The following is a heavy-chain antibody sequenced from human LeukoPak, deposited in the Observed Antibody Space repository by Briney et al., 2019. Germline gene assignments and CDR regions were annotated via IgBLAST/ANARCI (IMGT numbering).Heavy chain of an antibody. CDR3: ARVDSGSYWRGFDY. CDR2: INSDGSST. V-gene: IGHV3-74*01. CDR1: GFTFSSYW. Sequence: PGGSLRLSCAASGFTFSSYWMHWVRQAPGKGLVWVSRINSDGSSTSYADSVKGRFTISRDNAKNTLYLQMNSLRAEDTAVYYCARVDSGSYWRGFDYLGQGTLVTVSS. D-gene: IGHD1-26*01. J-gene: IGHJ4*02.